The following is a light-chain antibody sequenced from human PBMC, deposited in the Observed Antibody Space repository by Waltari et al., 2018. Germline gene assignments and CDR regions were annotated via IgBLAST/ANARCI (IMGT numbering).Light chain of an antibody. CDR1: SLSKQF. CDR3: QTADLGGDVV. Sequence: SYEVTQPPSVSVSPGQTARITCSGDSLSKQFVYWYPQKSGKAPVLVIFKDTERASGIPERFSGSTSGTIVTLTINGVQAQDEADYYCQTADLGGDVVFGGGTKLTVL. V-gene: IGLV3-25*03. J-gene: IGLJ2*01. CDR2: KDT.